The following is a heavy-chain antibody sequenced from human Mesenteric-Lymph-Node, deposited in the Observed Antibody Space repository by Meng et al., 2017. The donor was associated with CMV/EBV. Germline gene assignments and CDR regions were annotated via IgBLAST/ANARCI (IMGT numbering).Heavy chain of an antibody. CDR1: GGSISSSSYY. J-gene: IGHJ5*02. V-gene: IGHV4-39*07. Sequence: SETLSPTCTVSGGSISSSSYYWGWNRQPPGKGLEWIGSIYYSGSTYYNPSLKSPVTISVDTSKNQFSLKLSSVTAADTAVYYCALGRFSKYHWGQGTLVTVSS. CDR3: ALGRFSKYH. CDR2: IYYSGST. D-gene: IGHD1-26*01.